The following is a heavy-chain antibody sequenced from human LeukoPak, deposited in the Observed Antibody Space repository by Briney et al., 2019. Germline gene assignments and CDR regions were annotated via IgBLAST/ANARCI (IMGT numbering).Heavy chain of an antibody. D-gene: IGHD1-26*01. V-gene: IGHV3-23*01. J-gene: IGHJ4*02. Sequence: GGSLRLYCAASGFTFSNSAMTCVLQPPWNGLEWVSAMSGRGDKIHYADSVKGRFTISRGNSKNTLYLQMNSLRVEDTAIYYCAKDWSCDYWGQGTLITVSS. CDR2: MSGRGDKI. CDR3: AKDWSCDY. CDR1: GFTFSNSA.